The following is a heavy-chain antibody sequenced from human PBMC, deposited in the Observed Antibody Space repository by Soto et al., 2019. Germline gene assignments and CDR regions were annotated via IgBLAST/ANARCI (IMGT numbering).Heavy chain of an antibody. V-gene: IGHV3-30*04. Sequence: QAQLVESGGGVVQPGRSLRLSCAASELPFTDYSMHWVRQTADKGLEWVAFISHDGRNTFYSDSVKGRFTISRDDSRSMSFLQMSGVTVEDTAIYYCAVDGVPTSSFRYYYFRFWGRGTLVTVSS. D-gene: IGHD3-9*01. J-gene: IGHJ4*02. CDR2: ISHDGRNT. CDR3: AVDGVPTSSFRYYYFRF. CDR1: ELPFTDYS.